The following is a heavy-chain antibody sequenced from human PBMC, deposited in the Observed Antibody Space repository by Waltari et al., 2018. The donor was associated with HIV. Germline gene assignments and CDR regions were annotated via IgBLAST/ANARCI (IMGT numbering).Heavy chain of an antibody. CDR1: GFIFSSHS. J-gene: IGHJ6*02. D-gene: IGHD2-8*01. V-gene: IGHV3-48*04. CDR2: VSASVINA. CDR3: AGESRGSMLGSNLYYGMDV. Sequence: EGQLVESGGDLVQPGGSLRLSCAASGFIFSSHSMNWVRQGPGRGLGLLSCVSASVINAYQGASVVCLFIISRDNDKDLLYLQMDGLRVDDTAGYCCAGESRGSMLGSNLYYGMDVWGQGSTVTVSS.